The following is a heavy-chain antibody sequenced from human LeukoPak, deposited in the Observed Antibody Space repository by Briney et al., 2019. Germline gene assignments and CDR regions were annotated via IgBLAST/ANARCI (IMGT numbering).Heavy chain of an antibody. D-gene: IGHD4-11*01. CDR3: AKGKDYSNYASFDY. CDR2: ISWNSGSI. V-gene: IGHV3-9*01. J-gene: IGHJ4*02. CDR1: GFTFDDYA. Sequence: GGSLRLSCAASGFTFDDYAMHWVRQAPGKGLEWVSGISWNSGSIGYADSVKGRFTISRDNAKNSLYLQMNSLRADDTALYYCAKGKDYSNYASFDYWGQGTLVTVSS.